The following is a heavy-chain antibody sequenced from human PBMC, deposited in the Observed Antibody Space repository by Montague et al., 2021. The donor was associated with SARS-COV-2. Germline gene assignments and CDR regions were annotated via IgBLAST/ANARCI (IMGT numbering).Heavy chain of an antibody. J-gene: IGHJ4*02. V-gene: IGHV4-4*07. CDR1: GDSISSFY. CDR2: IYASGGT. D-gene: IGHD2-15*01. CDR3: GRGVVAATPVVDY. Sequence: SETLSLTCTVSGDSISSFYWNWIRQPAGKGLEWIGRIYASGGTNYNPSLKSRVTMSVDTSKNQFSLKLNSVTAADTAVYYCGRGVVAATPVVDYWGRGTLDTVSS.